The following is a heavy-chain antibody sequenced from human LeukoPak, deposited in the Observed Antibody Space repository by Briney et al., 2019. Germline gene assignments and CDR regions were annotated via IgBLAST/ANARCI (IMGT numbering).Heavy chain of an antibody. CDR2: IWYDGTNK. CDR3: AGDWCAGSNYYYYGMEV. D-gene: IGHD2-8*01. Sequence: GGSLRLSCVASGFTFSSYGMHWVRQAPGKGPEWLAVIWYDGTNKNYADSVKGRFSISRDNSKNALYLQMNSLRIKGMTAYYTAGDWCAGSNYYYYGMEVWGQGTTVTVSS. V-gene: IGHV3-33*01. CDR1: GFTFSSYG. J-gene: IGHJ6*02.